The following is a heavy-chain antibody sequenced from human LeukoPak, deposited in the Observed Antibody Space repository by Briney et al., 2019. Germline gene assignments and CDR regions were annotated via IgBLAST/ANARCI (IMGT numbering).Heavy chain of an antibody. J-gene: IGHJ5*02. D-gene: IGHD3-3*01. CDR2: INPDSGTT. V-gene: IGHV1-2*02. Sequence: GASVKVSCKASGYAFIGNYIHWVRQAPGQGLEWMGWINPDSGTTKYAQNFQGRVTMTSDTSVSTAYMDLSSLTSDDTAVYYCARATTIFGVVIIFFHTWGQGTLVTVSS. CDR3: ARATTIFGVVIIFFHT. CDR1: GYAFIGNY.